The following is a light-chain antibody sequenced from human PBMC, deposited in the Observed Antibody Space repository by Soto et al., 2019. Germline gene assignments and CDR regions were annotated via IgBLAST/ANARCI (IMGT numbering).Light chain of an antibody. CDR3: QQRSNWPRT. V-gene: IGKV1-39*01. CDR2: AAS. CDR1: QSVTTY. Sequence: DVQMTQSPSSLSASVGDRVTITCRASQSVTTYLNWYQQKPGRAPDLLIYAASTLQSGVPSRFSGSGSGTDFTLTISSLEPEDFAVYYCQQRSNWPRTFGQGTKVDIK. J-gene: IGKJ1*01.